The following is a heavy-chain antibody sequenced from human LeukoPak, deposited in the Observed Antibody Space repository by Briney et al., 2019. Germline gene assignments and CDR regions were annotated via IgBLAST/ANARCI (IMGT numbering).Heavy chain of an antibody. Sequence: PGGSPRLSCAASGFTFSSYAMSWVRQAPGKGLEWVSAISGSGGSTYYADSVKGRFTISRDNSKNTLYLQMNSPRAEDTAVYYCATELRLRFDYWGQGTLVTVSS. D-gene: IGHD4-17*01. CDR2: ISGSGGST. CDR3: ATELRLRFDY. J-gene: IGHJ4*02. CDR1: GFTFSSYA. V-gene: IGHV3-23*01.